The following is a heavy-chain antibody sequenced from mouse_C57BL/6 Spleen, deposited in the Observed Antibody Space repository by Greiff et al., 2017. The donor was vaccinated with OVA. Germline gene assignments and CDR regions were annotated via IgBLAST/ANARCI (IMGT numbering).Heavy chain of an antibody. V-gene: IGHV1-59*01. D-gene: IGHD2-3*01. Sequence: QVQLQQPGAELVRPGTSVKLSCKASGYTFTSYWMHWVKQRPGQGLEWIGVIDPSDSYTNYNQKFKGKATLPVDTSSSTAYMQLSSLTSEDSAVYYCARKSLDGYYPGYAMDYWGQGTSVTVSS. CDR3: ARKSLDGYYPGYAMDY. CDR1: GYTFTSYW. J-gene: IGHJ4*01. CDR2: IDPSDSYT.